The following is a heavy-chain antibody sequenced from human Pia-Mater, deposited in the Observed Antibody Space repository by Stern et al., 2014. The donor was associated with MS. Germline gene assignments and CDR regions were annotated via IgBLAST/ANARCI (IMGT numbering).Heavy chain of an antibody. D-gene: IGHD3-22*01. CDR1: GFTFSSYG. J-gene: IGHJ4*02. CDR3: ARCLGTYDSSGYWVFDY. V-gene: IGHV3-33*01. Sequence: VQLVESGGGVVQPGRSLRLSCAASGFTFSSYGMHWVRQAPGKGLEWVAVIWYDGSNKYYADSVKGRFTISGDNSKNTLYLQMNSLRAEDTAVYYCARCLGTYDSSGYWVFDYWGQGTLVTVSS. CDR2: IWYDGSNK.